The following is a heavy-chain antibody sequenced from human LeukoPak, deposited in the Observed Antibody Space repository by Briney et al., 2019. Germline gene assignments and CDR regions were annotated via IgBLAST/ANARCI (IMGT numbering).Heavy chain of an antibody. CDR3: ARDDFTQAGFDY. CDR1: GFTFSSYG. D-gene: IGHD3/OR15-3a*01. J-gene: IGHJ4*02. Sequence: GRSLRLSCAASGFTFSSYGMHWVRQAPGKGLEWVAVISYDGSNKYYADSVKGRFTISRDNSKNTLYLQMNSLRAEDTAVYYCARDDFTQAGFDYWGQGTLVTVSS. V-gene: IGHV3-30*03. CDR2: ISYDGSNK.